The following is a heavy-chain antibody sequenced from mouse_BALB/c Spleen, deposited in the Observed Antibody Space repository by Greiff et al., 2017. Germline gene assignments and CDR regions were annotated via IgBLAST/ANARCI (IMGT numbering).Heavy chain of an antibody. CDR2: IWGDGST. CDR3: AKEGDYYGSSFDC. D-gene: IGHD1-1*01. CDR1: GFSFTSYG. J-gene: IGHJ2*01. V-gene: IGHV2-3*01. Sequence: VNVVESGPGLVAPSQSLSITCTVSGFSFTSYGVSWVRQPPGKGLVWRGVIWGDGSTNYHSALISRLSISKDNSKSQGFFKLNSLQTDDTATYSCAKEGDYYGSSFDCWGEGTTLTVSS.